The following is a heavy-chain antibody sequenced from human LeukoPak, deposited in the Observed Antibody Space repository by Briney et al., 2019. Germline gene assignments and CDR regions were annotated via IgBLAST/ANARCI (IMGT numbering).Heavy chain of an antibody. Sequence: PSQTLSLTXTVSGGSISSGDYYWSWIRQPPGEGLEWIGYIYYSGSTYYNPSLKSRVTISVDTSKNQFSLKLSSVTAADTAVYYCARATLDCTSTSCYGIGDWFDPWGQGTLVTVSS. CDR2: IYYSGST. CDR3: ARATLDCTSTSCYGIGDWFDP. V-gene: IGHV4-30-4*08. J-gene: IGHJ5*02. CDR1: GGSISSGDYY. D-gene: IGHD2-2*01.